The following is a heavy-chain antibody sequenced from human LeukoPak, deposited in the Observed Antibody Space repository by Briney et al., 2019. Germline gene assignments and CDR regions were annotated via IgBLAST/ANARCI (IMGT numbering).Heavy chain of an antibody. V-gene: IGHV3-30*04. CDR1: GFTFSSYA. J-gene: IGHJ4*02. CDR3: ARAHGSGSYTGIDY. Sequence: LTGGSLRLSCAASGFTFSSYAMHWVRQAPGKGLEWVAVISYDGSNKYYADFVKGRFTISRDNSKNTLYLQMNSLRAEDTAVYYCARAHGSGSYTGIDYWGQGTLVTVSS. D-gene: IGHD3-10*01. CDR2: ISYDGSNK.